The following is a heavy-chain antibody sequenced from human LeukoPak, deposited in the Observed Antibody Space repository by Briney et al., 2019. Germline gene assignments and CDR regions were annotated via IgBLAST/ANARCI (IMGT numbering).Heavy chain of an antibody. J-gene: IGHJ4*02. V-gene: IGHV3-74*01. CDR3: TKYYGSGRYYFDY. Sequence: GGSLRLSCAASGFIFSDYAMHWVRQAPGKGLVWVSRIISDGSTTGYADSVKGRFTISRDNAKNTLYLQMNSLRDEDTAMYYCTKYYGSGRYYFDYWGQGTLVTVSS. D-gene: IGHD3-10*01. CDR1: GFIFSDYA. CDR2: IISDGSTT.